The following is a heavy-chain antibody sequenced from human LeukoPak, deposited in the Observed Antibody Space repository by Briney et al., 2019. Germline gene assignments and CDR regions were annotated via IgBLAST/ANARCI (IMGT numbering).Heavy chain of an antibody. CDR3: AKGTHYYDSSGYPDY. CDR2: ISGSGGST. Sequence: GGSLRLSCAASGFTLSSYAMSWVRQAPGKGLEWVSAISGSGGSTYYADSVKGRFTISRDNSKNTLYLQMNSLRAEDTAVYYCAKGTHYYDSSGYPDYWGQGTLVTVSS. V-gene: IGHV3-23*01. J-gene: IGHJ4*02. D-gene: IGHD3-22*01. CDR1: GFTLSSYA.